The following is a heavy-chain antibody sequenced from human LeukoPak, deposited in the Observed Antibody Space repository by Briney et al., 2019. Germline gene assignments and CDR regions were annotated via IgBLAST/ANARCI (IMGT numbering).Heavy chain of an antibody. Sequence: GASVKVSCKVSGYTLTELSMHWVRQAPGKGLEWMGGFDPEDGETIYAQKFQGRVTMTRDTSISTAYMELSRLRSDDTAVYYCARRYCSGGSCYFRYFDYWGQGTLVTVSS. J-gene: IGHJ4*02. V-gene: IGHV1-24*01. CDR2: FDPEDGET. CDR3: ARRYCSGGSCYFRYFDY. D-gene: IGHD2-15*01. CDR1: GYTLTELS.